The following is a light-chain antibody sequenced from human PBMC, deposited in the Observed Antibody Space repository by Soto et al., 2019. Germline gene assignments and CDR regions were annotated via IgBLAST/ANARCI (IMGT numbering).Light chain of an antibody. CDR2: AAS. Sequence: DIQMTQSPPSVSASVGDRVTITCRASQGISSWLAWYQQKPGKAPTILIYAASSLQSGVPSRFSGSGSWTDFTLTISSLHPEDFATYCWQQPNSFPPLTFGGATKVEIK. CDR1: QGISSW. V-gene: IGKV1-12*01. CDR3: QQPNSFPPLT. J-gene: IGKJ4*02.